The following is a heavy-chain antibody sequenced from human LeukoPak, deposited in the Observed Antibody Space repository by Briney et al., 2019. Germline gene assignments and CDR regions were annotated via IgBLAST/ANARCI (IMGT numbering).Heavy chain of an antibody. Sequence: GGSLRLSCSASGFTFSSSGIQWVRQAPGKGLDWVAFIRHDGTSKYYAESVKGRFTISADNCKNTVYLQMNSLRPEDTGVYYCAKRFRQRSGSYYSNAFEVWGQGTMVTVSS. D-gene: IGHD3-10*01. J-gene: IGHJ3*01. CDR3: AKRFRQRSGSYYSNAFEV. CDR2: IRHDGTSK. CDR1: GFTFSSSG. V-gene: IGHV3-30*02.